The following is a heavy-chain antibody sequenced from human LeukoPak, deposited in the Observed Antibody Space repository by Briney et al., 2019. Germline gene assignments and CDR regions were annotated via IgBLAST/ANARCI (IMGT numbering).Heavy chain of an antibody. CDR3: AGDLGYYYDSSGYG. CDR1: GGSISSSNW. D-gene: IGHD3-22*01. Sequence: SETLSLTCAVSGGSISSSNWWSWVRPPPGKGLEWIGEIYHSGSTNYNPSLKSRVTISVDKSKNQFSLKLSSVTAADTAVHYCAGDLGYYYDSSGYGWGQGTLVTVSS. V-gene: IGHV4-4*02. J-gene: IGHJ4*02. CDR2: IYHSGST.